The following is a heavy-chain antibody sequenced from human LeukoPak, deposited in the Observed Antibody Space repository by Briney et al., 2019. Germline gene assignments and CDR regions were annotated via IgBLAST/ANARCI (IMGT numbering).Heavy chain of an antibody. D-gene: IGHD3-16*01. J-gene: IGHJ4*02. CDR1: GFTFSSYA. CDR3: ARDREKKSADAVVGY. Sequence: GGSLRLSCAASGFTFSSYAMSWVRQAPGKGLEWVSAISGSGGSTYYADSVKGRFTISRDNSKNTLYLQMNSPRAEDTAVYYCARDREKKSADAVVGYWGQGTLVTVSS. V-gene: IGHV3-23*01. CDR2: ISGSGGST.